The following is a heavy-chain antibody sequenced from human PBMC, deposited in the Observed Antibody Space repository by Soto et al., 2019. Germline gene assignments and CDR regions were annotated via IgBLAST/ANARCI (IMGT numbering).Heavy chain of an antibody. CDR1: GGSFSGYY. V-gene: IGHV4-34*01. CDR2: INHSGST. Sequence: SETLSLTCAVYGGSFSGYYWSWIRQPPGKGLEWIGEINHSGSTNYNPSLKSRVTISVDTSKNQFSMKLSSVTAADTAVYYRATSPRENSSSSGGYFYYGMDVWGQGTTVTVSS. J-gene: IGHJ6*02. CDR3: ATSPRENSSSSGGYFYYGMDV. D-gene: IGHD6-6*01.